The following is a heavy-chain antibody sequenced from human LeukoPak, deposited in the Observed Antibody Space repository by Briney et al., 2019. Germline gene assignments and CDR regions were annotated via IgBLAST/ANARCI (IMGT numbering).Heavy chain of an antibody. J-gene: IGHJ4*02. CDR3: ARGLAARPFDY. Sequence: KPSETLSLTCAVYGGSFSGYYWSWIRQPPGKGLEWIGEINHRGTTNYNPSLKSRVTISVDTSKNQFSLKLSSVTAADTAVYYCARGLAARPFDYWGQGTLVTVSS. V-gene: IGHV4-34*01. CDR1: GGSFSGYY. D-gene: IGHD6-6*01. CDR2: INHRGTT.